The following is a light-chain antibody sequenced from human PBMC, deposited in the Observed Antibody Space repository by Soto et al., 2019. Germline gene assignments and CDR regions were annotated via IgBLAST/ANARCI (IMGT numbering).Light chain of an antibody. CDR2: GAS. CDR3: QQYSNWRT. V-gene: IGKV3-15*01. Sequence: EAVLTQSPATLSVSPGERATLSCRASQSVATNLSWYQQRPGQAPRLLIYGASTRATGIPARFSGSVSGTEFTLTISSLQSEDFAVYYCQQYSNWRTFGQGTRLEIK. J-gene: IGKJ5*01. CDR1: QSVATN.